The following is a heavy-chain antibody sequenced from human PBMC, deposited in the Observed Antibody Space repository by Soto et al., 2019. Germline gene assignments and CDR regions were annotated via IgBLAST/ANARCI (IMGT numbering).Heavy chain of an antibody. J-gene: IGHJ6*02. Sequence: GGSLRLSCAASGFTFDEYTMHWVRQAPGKGLEWVSLISWDGGSTYYADSVKGRFTISRDNSKNSLYLQMNSLRTEDTALYYCAKDAGDGGYGMDVWGQGTTVTVSS. CDR1: GFTFDEYT. V-gene: IGHV3-43*01. CDR3: AKDAGDGGYGMDV. CDR2: ISWDGGST. D-gene: IGHD3-16*01.